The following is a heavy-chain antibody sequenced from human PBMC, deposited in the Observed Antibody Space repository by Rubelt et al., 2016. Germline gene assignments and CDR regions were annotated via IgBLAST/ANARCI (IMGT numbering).Heavy chain of an antibody. Sequence: QVQLVQSGAEVKKPGASVKVSCKASGYTFTSYGFDWVRQAPGLGLEWMGWISANNGDTDYAQKVQGRVTLTTDKSTSTAYMELRSLRSDDTAVYYCARAPRSTAAADYWGQGTLVTVSS. D-gene: IGHD6-13*01. V-gene: IGHV1-18*01. J-gene: IGHJ4*02. CDR1: GYTFTSYG. CDR3: ARAPRSTAAADY. CDR2: ISANNGDT.